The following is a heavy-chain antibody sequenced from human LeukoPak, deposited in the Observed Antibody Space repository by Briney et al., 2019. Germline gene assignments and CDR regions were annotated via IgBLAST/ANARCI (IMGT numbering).Heavy chain of an antibody. D-gene: IGHD1-26*01. CDR1: GGSISSGDYY. CDR3: ARDRSGIAAD. CDR2: IYYSGST. Sequence: SGTLSLTCTVSGGSISSGDYYWSWIRQPPGKGLEWIGYIYYSGSTYYNPSLKSRVTMSVDTSKNQFSLKLSSVTAADTAVFYCARDRSGIAADWGQGILVTVSS. J-gene: IGHJ4*02. V-gene: IGHV4-30-4*01.